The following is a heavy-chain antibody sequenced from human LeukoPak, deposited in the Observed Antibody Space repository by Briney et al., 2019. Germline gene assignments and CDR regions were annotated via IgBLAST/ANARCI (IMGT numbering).Heavy chain of an antibody. Sequence: GGSLRLSCATSGFTFSSYAMNWVRQAPGKGLEWVAGISSGDRTFHAESVEGRFTISRDKSKDTLYLQTNSLRAEDTAVYYCAKDATASPYFHWFDNWGQGTQVIVSS. J-gene: IGHJ4*02. D-gene: IGHD3-9*01. CDR1: GFTFSSYA. CDR2: ISSGDRT. CDR3: AKDATASPYFHWFDN. V-gene: IGHV3-23*01.